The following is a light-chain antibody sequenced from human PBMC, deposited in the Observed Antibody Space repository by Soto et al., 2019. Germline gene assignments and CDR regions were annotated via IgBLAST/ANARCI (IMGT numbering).Light chain of an antibody. CDR1: TLGDKY. J-gene: IGLJ2*01. V-gene: IGLV3-1*01. CDR2: QDT. CDR3: QACDSSTVV. Sequence: SYELTQPPSVSVSPGQTASITCSGDTLGDKYVCWYQQRPGQSPVLVIYQDTKWPSGIPERFSGSHSGNTATLTISGTQAMDEADYYCQACDSSTVVFGGGTKLTVL.